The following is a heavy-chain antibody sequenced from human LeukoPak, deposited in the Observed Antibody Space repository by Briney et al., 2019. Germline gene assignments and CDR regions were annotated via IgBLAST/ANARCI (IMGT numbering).Heavy chain of an antibody. CDR1: GGSINSRSYY. J-gene: IGHJ6*03. CDR2: VYYGGTT. D-gene: IGHD4-17*01. CDR3: ARQATTVTTGYYYYYMDV. Sequence: PSETLSLTCTVSGGSINSRSYYWGWIRQPPGKGLEWIGSVYYGGTTYYNPSLKSRVTISEDTSKNQFSLKLSSETAADTAVYYCARQATTVTTGYYYYYMDVWGKGTTVTVSS. V-gene: IGHV4-39*01.